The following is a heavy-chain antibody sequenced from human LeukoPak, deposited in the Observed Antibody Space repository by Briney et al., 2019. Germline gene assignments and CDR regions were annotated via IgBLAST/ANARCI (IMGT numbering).Heavy chain of an antibody. D-gene: IGHD6-13*01. CDR2: ISSSSSYI. CDR1: AFTFSSYT. J-gene: IGHJ6*03. CDR3: ARDVDQQLARDYYYYYMDV. Sequence: PGGSLSLSCAAYAFTFSSYTMNWVRQAPGKGLEWVSSISSSSSYIFYADSMKGRFTISRDNAKNSLYLQMNSLRAEDTAVYYCARDVDQQLARDYYYYYMDVWGKGTTVTVSS. V-gene: IGHV3-21*01.